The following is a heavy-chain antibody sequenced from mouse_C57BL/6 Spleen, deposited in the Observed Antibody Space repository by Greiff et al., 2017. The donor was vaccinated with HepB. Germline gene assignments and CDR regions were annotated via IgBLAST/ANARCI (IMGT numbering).Heavy chain of an antibody. Sequence: EVKLMESGGGLVKPGGSLNLPCAASGFTFITYAMSWVRQIPEKRLEWFATISDGGSYTYFPDNVKGRFTISRDNAKNNLYLQMSHLKSEDTAMYYCARALAYYSNPWYFDVWGTGTTVTVSS. V-gene: IGHV5-4*03. D-gene: IGHD2-5*01. CDR3: ARALAYYSNPWYFDV. J-gene: IGHJ1*03. CDR1: GFTFITYA. CDR2: ISDGGSYT.